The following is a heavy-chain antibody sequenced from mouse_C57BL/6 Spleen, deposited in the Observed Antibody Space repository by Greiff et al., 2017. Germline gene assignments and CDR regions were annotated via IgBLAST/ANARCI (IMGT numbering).Heavy chain of an antibody. Sequence: EVKLMESGGGLVKPGGSLKLSCAASGFTFSDYGMHWVRQAPEKGLEWVAYISSGSSTIYYADTVKGRFTISRDNAKNTLILHMTSLRSEDTAMYYCARFYYYGSSYSYAMDYWGQGTSVTVSS. CDR2: ISSGSSTI. CDR3: ARFYYYGSSYSYAMDY. J-gene: IGHJ4*01. CDR1: GFTFSDYG. D-gene: IGHD1-1*01. V-gene: IGHV5-17*01.